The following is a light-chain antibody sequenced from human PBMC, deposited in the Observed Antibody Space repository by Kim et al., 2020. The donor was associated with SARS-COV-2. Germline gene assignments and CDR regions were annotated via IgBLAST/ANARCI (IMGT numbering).Light chain of an antibody. Sequence: QSVLTQPASVSGSPGQSIAISCTGTSSDVGGYNFVSWYQHHPGRAPKLIIYEVNSRPSGVSNRFSGSKSGNTASLTISGLQAEDEADYYCSSYTSGSTVVFGGGTQLTVL. CDR3: SSYTSGSTVV. V-gene: IGLV2-14*01. CDR2: EVN. CDR1: SSDVGGYNF. J-gene: IGLJ2*01.